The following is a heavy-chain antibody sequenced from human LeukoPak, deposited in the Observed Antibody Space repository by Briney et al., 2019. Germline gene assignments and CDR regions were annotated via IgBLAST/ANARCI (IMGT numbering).Heavy chain of an antibody. CDR3: ARDASIAAAGESDY. CDR1: GFTFSSYS. J-gene: IGHJ4*02. V-gene: IGHV3-21*01. CDR2: ISSSSSHI. D-gene: IGHD6-13*01. Sequence: GGSLRLSCAASGFTFSSYSMNWVRQAPGKGLEWVSSISSSSSHIYYADSVKGRFTISRDNAKNSLYLQMNSLRAEDTAVYYCARDASIAAAGESDYWGQGTLVTVSS.